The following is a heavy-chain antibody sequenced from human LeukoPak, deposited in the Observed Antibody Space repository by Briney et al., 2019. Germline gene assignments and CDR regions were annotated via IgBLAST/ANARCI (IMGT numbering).Heavy chain of an antibody. D-gene: IGHD1-26*01. V-gene: IGHV3-30-3*01. Sequence: PGRSLRLSCAASGFTFSSYAMHWVRQAPGKGLEWVAVISYDGSNKYYADSVKGRFTISGDNSKNTLYLQMNSLRAEDTAVYYCARESVDSGSYYEDFSSYFDYWGQGTLVTVSS. J-gene: IGHJ4*02. CDR2: ISYDGSNK. CDR3: ARESVDSGSYYEDFSSYFDY. CDR1: GFTFSSYA.